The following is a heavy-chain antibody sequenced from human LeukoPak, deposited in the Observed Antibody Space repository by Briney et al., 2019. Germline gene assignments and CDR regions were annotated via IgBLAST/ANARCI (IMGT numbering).Heavy chain of an antibody. D-gene: IGHD2-15*01. Sequence: GGSLRLSCAASGFTFSSTWMHWFRQAPGKGLVWVSRIHSDGSSTIYADSVKGRFTISRDNAKNTLYLQMNSLKTEDTAVYYCTRGKGDQGWYWGQGTLVTVSS. CDR1: GFTFSSTW. V-gene: IGHV3-74*01. CDR2: IHSDGSST. CDR3: TRGKGDQGWY. J-gene: IGHJ4*02.